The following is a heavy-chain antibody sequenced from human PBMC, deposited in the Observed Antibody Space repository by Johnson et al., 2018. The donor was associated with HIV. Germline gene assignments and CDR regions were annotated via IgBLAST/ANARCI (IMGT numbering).Heavy chain of an antibody. Sequence: VQLVESGGGLGQPGGSLRLSCAASGFIVSSKYMTWFRQAPGKGLEWVSVLYADGRTYYADSVKGRFTVSSDYSENTLYLQMNSLTAEDTAVYYCATKGSKWELIVEGFAVWGQGTMVTVSS. D-gene: IGHD1-26*01. CDR2: LYADGRT. CDR3: ATKGSKWELIVEGFAV. V-gene: IGHV3-66*02. CDR1: GFIVSSKY. J-gene: IGHJ3*01.